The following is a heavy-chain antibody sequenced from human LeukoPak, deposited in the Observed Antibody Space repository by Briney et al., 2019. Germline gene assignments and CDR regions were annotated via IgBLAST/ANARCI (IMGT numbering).Heavy chain of an antibody. CDR1: GFTFTSSA. V-gene: IGHV1-58*01. CDR2: IVVGSGNT. Sequence: ASVKVSCKASGFTFTSSAVQWVRQARGQRLEWIGWIVVGSGNTNYAQKFQERVTTTRDMSTSTAYMELSSLRSEDTAVYYCAADYGSGSYVDFDYWGQGTLVTVSS. CDR3: AADYGSGSYVDFDY. D-gene: IGHD3-10*01. J-gene: IGHJ4*02.